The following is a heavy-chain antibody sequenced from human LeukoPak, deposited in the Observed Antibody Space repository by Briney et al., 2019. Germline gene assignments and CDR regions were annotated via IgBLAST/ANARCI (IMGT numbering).Heavy chain of an antibody. CDR2: INSDGSRT. CDR3: ARGITGQYGNEY. Sequence: GSLTLSCAASEISFSSYWMHWVRQGPGKGLVWVSRINSDGSRTNYADSVKGRFTISRDNAKNMLYLQMNSLRAEDTAVYYCARGITGQYGNEYWGQGTLVTVSS. V-gene: IGHV3-74*01. D-gene: IGHD2-8*02. J-gene: IGHJ4*02. CDR1: EISFSSYW.